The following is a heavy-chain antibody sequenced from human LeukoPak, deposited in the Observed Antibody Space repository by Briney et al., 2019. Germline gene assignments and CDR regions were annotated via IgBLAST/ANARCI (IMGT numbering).Heavy chain of an antibody. D-gene: IGHD1-14*01. J-gene: IGHJ4*02. CDR3: AKAHPTGYYSFDY. CDR2: ISGSGGST. Sequence: GRTLRLFCAASGFTFSSYAMSWARQAPGKGLEWVSGISGSGGSTYYADSVKGRFTISRDNSKNTLYLQMNSLRAEDTAVYYCAKAHPTGYYSFDYWGQGTLVTVSS. CDR1: GFTFSSYA. V-gene: IGHV3-23*01.